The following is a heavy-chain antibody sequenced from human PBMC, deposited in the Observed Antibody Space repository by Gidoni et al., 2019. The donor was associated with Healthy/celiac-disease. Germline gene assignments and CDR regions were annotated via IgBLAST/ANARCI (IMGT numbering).Heavy chain of an antibody. Sequence: EVQLVQSGAEVKKPGESLKISCKGSGSSFTSYWLGWVPQLPGKGLEWMGIIYPGDSDTRYSPSFQGQVTISADKSISTAYLQWSSLKASDTAMYYCARPRYYDSSGYPMGNYGMDVWGQGTTVTVSS. V-gene: IGHV5-51*01. CDR1: GSSFTSYW. J-gene: IGHJ6*02. D-gene: IGHD3-22*01. CDR2: IYPGDSDT. CDR3: ARPRYYDSSGYPMGNYGMDV.